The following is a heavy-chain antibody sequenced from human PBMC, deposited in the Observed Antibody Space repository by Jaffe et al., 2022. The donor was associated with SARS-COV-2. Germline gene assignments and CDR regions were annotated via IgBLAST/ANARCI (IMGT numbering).Heavy chain of an antibody. J-gene: IGHJ3*02. V-gene: IGHV3-53*01. Sequence: EVQLVESGGGLIQPGGSLRLSCAASGFTVSSNYMSWVRQAPGKGLEWVSVIYSGGSTYYADSVKGRFTISRDNSKNTLYLQMNSLRAEDTAVYYCARDRPYSSGWYSHAFDIWGQGTMVTVSS. CDR1: GFTVSSNY. CDR3: ARDRPYSSGWYSHAFDI. CDR2: IYSGGST. D-gene: IGHD6-19*01.